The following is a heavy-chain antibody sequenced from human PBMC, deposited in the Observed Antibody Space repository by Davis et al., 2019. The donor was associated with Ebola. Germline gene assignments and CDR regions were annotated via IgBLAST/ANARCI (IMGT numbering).Heavy chain of an antibody. CDR1: GGSISNYY. Sequence: MPSETLSLTCTISGGSISNYYWSWIRQPPGKGLEWIGYVYYSGTTSYNPSLKRRVTISIGTSKDQFSLRLTSVTEADTAVYYCAKGVGDYGWFDPWGQGTLVTVSS. CDR2: VYYSGTT. J-gene: IGHJ5*02. D-gene: IGHD4-17*01. CDR3: AKGVGDYGWFDP. V-gene: IGHV4-59*01.